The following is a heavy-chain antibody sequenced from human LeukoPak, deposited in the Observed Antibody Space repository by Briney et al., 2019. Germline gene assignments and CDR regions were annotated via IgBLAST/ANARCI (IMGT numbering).Heavy chain of an antibody. Sequence: ASVKVSCTASGYTFTSYYMHWVRQAPGQGLEWMGIINPSGGSTSYAQKFQGRVTMTRDTSTSTVYMELSSLRSEDTAVYYCARDPVMTTVTTTGALPDAFDIWGQGTMVTVSS. CDR2: INPSGGST. CDR3: ARDPVMTTVTTTGALPDAFDI. D-gene: IGHD4-17*01. CDR1: GYTFTSYY. V-gene: IGHV1-46*01. J-gene: IGHJ3*02.